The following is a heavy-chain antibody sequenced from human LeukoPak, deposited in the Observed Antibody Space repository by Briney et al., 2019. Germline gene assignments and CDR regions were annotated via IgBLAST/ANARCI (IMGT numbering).Heavy chain of an antibody. D-gene: IGHD6-13*01. V-gene: IGHV3-21*01. CDR3: ARQRYPYSSSWTPKGTNWFDP. Sequence: PGGSLRLSCVASGFTFSTSSMNWVRQAPGKGLEWVSSITTTSSYIYYADSVKGRFTISRDNAKNSLYLQMNSLRAEDTAVYYCARQRYPYSSSWTPKGTNWFDPWGQGTLVTVSS. CDR2: ITTTSSYI. CDR1: GFTFSTSS. J-gene: IGHJ5*02.